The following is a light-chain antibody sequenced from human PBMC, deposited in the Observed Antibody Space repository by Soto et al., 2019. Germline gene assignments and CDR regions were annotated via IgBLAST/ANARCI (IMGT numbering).Light chain of an antibody. V-gene: IGKV3-15*01. Sequence: EIVMTQSPATLSVSPGERATLSCRASQSVSSNLAWYQQKPGQAPRLLIYDTSTSATGISARFSGSGSGTDFTLTISGLQSEDFAVYYCQQYNNWPPSWTFGQGTKVDIK. J-gene: IGKJ1*01. CDR3: QQYNNWPPSWT. CDR1: QSVSSN. CDR2: DTS.